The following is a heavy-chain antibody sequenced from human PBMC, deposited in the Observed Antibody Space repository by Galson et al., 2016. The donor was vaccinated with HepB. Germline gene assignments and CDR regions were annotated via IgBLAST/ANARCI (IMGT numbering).Heavy chain of an antibody. Sequence: SLRLSCAGSGFTFGDFAMHWVRQVPGRGLEWVSGISWNTGTKIYAHSVKGRFTVSRDNAKNTVYLQMNSLTTEDTALYYCARDADHYSTPRVPDVWGEGTLVTVSS. V-gene: IGHV3-9*01. CDR2: ISWNTGTK. J-gene: IGHJ4*02. CDR3: ARDADHYSTPRVPDV. CDR1: GFTFGDFA. D-gene: IGHD4-11*01.